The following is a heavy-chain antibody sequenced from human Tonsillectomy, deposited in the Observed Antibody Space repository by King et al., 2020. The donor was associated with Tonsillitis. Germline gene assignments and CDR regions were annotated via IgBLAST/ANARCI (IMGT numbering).Heavy chain of an antibody. J-gene: IGHJ4*02. CDR3: ARLGAWQRGLNFDY. CDR1: GGSISSYY. CDR2: IYYSGST. V-gene: IGHV4-59*08. Sequence: QLQESGPGLVKPSETLSLTCTVSGGSISSYYWSWIRQPPGKGLEWIGYIYYSGSTNYNPSLKSRVTISVDTSKNQFSLKLSSGTAADTAVYYCARLGAWQRGLNFDYWGQGTLVTVSS. D-gene: IGHD3-16*01.